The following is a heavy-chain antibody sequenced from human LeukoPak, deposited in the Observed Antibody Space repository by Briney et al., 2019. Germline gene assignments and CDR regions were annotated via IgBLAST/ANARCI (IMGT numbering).Heavy chain of an antibody. J-gene: IGHJ1*01. CDR3: ARDLDDYNTLAPFFQH. Sequence: PGGSLRLSCAASGFTFSSYAMSWVRQAPGKGLEWVSTISGSGSPTHFADSVKGRFTISRDNSKNMLYLQMNSLSGEDTAVYYCARDLDDYNTLAPFFQHWGLGTLVTVSS. D-gene: IGHD5-24*01. CDR2: ISGSGSPT. V-gene: IGHV3-23*01. CDR1: GFTFSSYA.